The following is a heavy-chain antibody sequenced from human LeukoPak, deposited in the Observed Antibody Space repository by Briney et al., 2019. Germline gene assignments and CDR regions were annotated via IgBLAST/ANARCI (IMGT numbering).Heavy chain of an antibody. CDR1: GGSLSSSTYF. D-gene: IGHD1-7*01. CDR2: INKSGST. Sequence: SETLSLTCTLSGGSLSSSTYFWGCIRQPPGKGLEWIVSINKSGSTYYTASLKSRVTISVDTSKNQFSLKLTSATATDTAVYYCARLITAATGNWFDPWGQGTLVTVSS. CDR3: ARLITAATGNWFDP. V-gene: IGHV4-39*01. J-gene: IGHJ5*02.